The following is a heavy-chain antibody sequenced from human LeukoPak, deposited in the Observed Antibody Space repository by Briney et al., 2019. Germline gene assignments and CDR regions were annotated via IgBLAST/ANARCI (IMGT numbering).Heavy chain of an antibody. J-gene: IGHJ4*02. CDR2: TSQDGGVK. CDR3: ARDSPPRYSGSYPMPL. CDR1: GFTFSNHW. Sequence: GGSLRLSCAASGFTFSNHWMSWVRQAPGKGLEWVADTSQDGGVKSYADSVKGRFTISRDNARNSLYLQMDSLRAEDTAVYYCARDSPPRYSGSYPMPLWGQGTLVTVSS. V-gene: IGHV3-7*01. D-gene: IGHD1-26*01.